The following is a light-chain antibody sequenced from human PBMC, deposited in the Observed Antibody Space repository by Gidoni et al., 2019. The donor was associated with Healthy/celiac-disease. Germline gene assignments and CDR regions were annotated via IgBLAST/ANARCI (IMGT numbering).Light chain of an antibody. CDR3: AAWDDSLNARV. CDR1: SSNLGSNT. Sequence: QSVLTQPPSASGTPGQRVTISCSGSSSNLGSNTVNWYQQLPGTAPTLLIYRNNQRPSGVPDRFSGSKSGTSASLAISGLQSEDEADYYCAAWDDSLNARVFGGGTKLTVL. CDR2: RNN. V-gene: IGLV1-44*01. J-gene: IGLJ3*02.